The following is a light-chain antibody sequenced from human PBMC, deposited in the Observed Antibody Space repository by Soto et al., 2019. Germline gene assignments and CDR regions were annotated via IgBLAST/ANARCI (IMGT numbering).Light chain of an antibody. CDR3: QQRSNWPWT. CDR2: DAS. CDR1: QSVSSY. V-gene: IGKV3-11*01. Sequence: EIVLTQSPATLSLSPGERATLSCRASQSVSSYLAWYQQKPGQAPRLLIYDASNRATGIPARFSGSGSGTDFTLTISSLEPEDSAVYYCQQRSNWPWTFGQGTRPEIK. J-gene: IGKJ5*01.